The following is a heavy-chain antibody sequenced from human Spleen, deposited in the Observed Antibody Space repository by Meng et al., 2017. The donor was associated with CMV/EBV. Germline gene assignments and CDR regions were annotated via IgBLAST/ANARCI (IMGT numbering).Heavy chain of an antibody. V-gene: IGHV1-18*01. D-gene: IGHD2-21*01. Sequence: FSSYAFTWVRQAPGQGLEWVGWISSYNRNTNYAQKFRGRVTLTTDTSTSIAYMELRSLRSDDTAVYYCATIAYCGGDCYKVHPLYDHWGQGTLVTVSS. CDR2: ISSYNRNT. CDR3: ATIAYCGGDCYKVHPLYDH. J-gene: IGHJ5*02. CDR1: FSSYA.